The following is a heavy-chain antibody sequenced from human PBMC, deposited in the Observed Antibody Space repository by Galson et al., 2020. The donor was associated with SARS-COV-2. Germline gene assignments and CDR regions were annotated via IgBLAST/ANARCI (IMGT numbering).Heavy chain of an antibody. J-gene: IGHJ4*02. CDR3: VADVAEAGYGEFDY. V-gene: IGHV3-15*01. D-gene: IGHD6-19*01. CDR1: GFTFNPAW. Sequence: GGSLRLSCAASGFTFNPAWMSWVRQAPGKGLEWIGLVKSKTSGGTTEYAVPVQGRFTILRDDSKATVHLQMNSLKTEDTAVYYCVADVAEAGYGEFDYWAQGTLVTVSS. CDR2: VKSKTSGGTT.